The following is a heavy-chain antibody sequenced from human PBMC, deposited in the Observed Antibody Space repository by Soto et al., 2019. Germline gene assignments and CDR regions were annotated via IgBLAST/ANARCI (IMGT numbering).Heavy chain of an antibody. CDR2: ISYDGSNK. CDR3: ARTPGSSTSWTLDYYYYYGMDV. Sequence: GGSLRLSCAASGFTFSSYAMHWVRQAPGKGLEWVAVISYDGSNKYYADSVKGRFTISRDNSKNTLYLQMNSLRAEDTAVYYCARTPGSSTSWTLDYYYYYGMDVWGQGTTVTVSS. J-gene: IGHJ6*02. D-gene: IGHD2-2*01. V-gene: IGHV3-30-3*01. CDR1: GFTFSSYA.